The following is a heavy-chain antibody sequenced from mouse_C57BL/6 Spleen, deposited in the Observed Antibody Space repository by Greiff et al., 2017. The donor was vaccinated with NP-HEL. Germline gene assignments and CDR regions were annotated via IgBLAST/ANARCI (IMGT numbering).Heavy chain of an antibody. CDR3: AREGLRRGDYYAMDY. J-gene: IGHJ4*01. Sequence: QVQLQQPGTELVKPGASVKLSCKASGYTFTSYWMHWVKQRPGQGLEWIGNINPSNGGTNYNEKFKSKATLTVDKSSSTAYMQLSSLTSEDSAVYYCAREGLRRGDYYAMDYWGQGTSVTVSS. CDR2: INPSNGGT. V-gene: IGHV1-53*01. D-gene: IGHD2-4*01. CDR1: GYTFTSYW.